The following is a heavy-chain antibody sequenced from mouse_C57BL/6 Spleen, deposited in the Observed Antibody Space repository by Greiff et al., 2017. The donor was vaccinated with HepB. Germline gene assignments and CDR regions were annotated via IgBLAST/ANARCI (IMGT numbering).Heavy chain of an antibody. Sequence: EVQLQQSGTVLARPGASVKMSCKTSGYTFTSYWMHWVKQRPGQGLEWIGAIYPGNSDTSYNQKFKGKAKLTAVTSASTAYMELSSLTNEDSAVYYCTRSRTLYYDYDSFAYWGQGTLVTVSA. CDR3: TRSRTLYYDYDSFAY. CDR2: IYPGNSDT. V-gene: IGHV1-5*01. CDR1: GYTFTSYW. D-gene: IGHD2-4*01. J-gene: IGHJ3*01.